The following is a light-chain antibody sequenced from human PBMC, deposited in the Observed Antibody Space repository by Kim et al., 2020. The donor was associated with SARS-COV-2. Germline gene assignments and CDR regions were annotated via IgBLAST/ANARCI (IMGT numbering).Light chain of an antibody. Sequence: DIQMTQSPSSLSASVGDRVTITCRASQSITNYLNWYQLKPGKAPKLLIYAASSLQSGVPSRFSGSGSGTEFTLTISSLQRVDFATYYCQQSYRTPYTSGQGTKLEI. CDR3: QQSYRTPYT. CDR1: QSITNY. CDR2: AAS. V-gene: IGKV1-39*01. J-gene: IGKJ2*01.